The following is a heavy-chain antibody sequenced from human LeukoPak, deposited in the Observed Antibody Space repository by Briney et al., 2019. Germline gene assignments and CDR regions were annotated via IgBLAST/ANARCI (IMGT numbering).Heavy chain of an antibody. J-gene: IGHJ4*02. V-gene: IGHV4-34*01. CDR3: ARGPRGYYGSGSYSY. CDR2: INHSGRT. CDR1: GGSFSGYY. Sequence: SETLSLTCAVYGGSFSGYYWSWIRQPPGKGLEWIGEINHSGRTNYNPSLKSRVTISVDTSKNQFSLKLSSVTAADTAVYYCARGPRGYYGSGSYSYWGQGTLVTVSS. D-gene: IGHD3-10*01.